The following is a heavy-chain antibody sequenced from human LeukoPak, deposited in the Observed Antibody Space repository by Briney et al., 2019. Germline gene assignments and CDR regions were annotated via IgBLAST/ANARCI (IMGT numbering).Heavy chain of an antibody. V-gene: IGHV4-61*02. D-gene: IGHD3-10*01. J-gene: IGHJ4*01. CDR3: ARGGGATRIDY. CDR2: IYTSGST. Sequence: SETLSLTCSVSGDSIRSGTYYWSWLRQPAGKGLEWIGRIYTSGSTSYNPALKSRVTISFDTSKNQFSLKWTAVTAADTAVYYCARGGGATRIDYWGQGTLVTVS. CDR1: GDSIRSGTYY.